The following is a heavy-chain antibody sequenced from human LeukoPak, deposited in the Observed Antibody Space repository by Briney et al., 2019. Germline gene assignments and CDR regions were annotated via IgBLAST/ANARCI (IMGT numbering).Heavy chain of an antibody. V-gene: IGHV3-64*01. Sequence: PGGSLRLSCAASGSTFSSYAMHWVRQAPGNGLEYVSAISSNGGSTYYANSVKGRLTISRDNSKNTLYLQMGSLRAENMAVYYCARDREGATDYWGQGTLVTVSS. J-gene: IGHJ4*02. D-gene: IGHD1-26*01. CDR2: ISSNGGST. CDR1: GSTFSSYA. CDR3: ARDREGATDY.